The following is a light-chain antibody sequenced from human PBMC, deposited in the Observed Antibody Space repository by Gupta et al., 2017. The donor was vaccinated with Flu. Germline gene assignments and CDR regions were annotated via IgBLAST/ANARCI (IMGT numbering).Light chain of an antibody. J-gene: IGKJ1*01. Sequence: LGEGATIDYKSSQSVISSYNDSTYVPCYQHKPRHSPELLIYRSSTLESRLTDRFTASQSGTDLTRTISNPHVEDTTVYYCPQYYSAPPWTSGPPTXVQI. V-gene: IGKV4-1*01. CDR2: RSS. CDR1: QSVISSYNDSTY. CDR3: PQYYSAPPWT.